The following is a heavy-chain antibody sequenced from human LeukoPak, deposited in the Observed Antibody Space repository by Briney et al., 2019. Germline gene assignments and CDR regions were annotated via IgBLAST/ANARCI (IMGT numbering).Heavy chain of an antibody. CDR2: IYNSGIT. CDR1: GASINSYY. V-gene: IGHV4-59*08. Sequence: PSETLSLTCTVSGASINSYYWSWIRQPPGKGLEWLGYIYNSGITNYNPSLKSRVTISVDTSRNQFSLKLSSVTAADTAVYYCARGTTTVTHWGQGTLVTVSS. J-gene: IGHJ4*02. CDR3: ARGTTTVTH. D-gene: IGHD4-11*01.